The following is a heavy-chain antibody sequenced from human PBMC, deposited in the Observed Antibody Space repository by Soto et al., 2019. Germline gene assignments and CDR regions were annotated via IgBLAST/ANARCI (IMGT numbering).Heavy chain of an antibody. V-gene: IGHV3-23*01. D-gene: IGHD2-15*01. CDR3: ATHMWSYLP. J-gene: IGHJ5*02. Sequence: EVQLLESGGGLVQPGGALRLSCAASGFTFSSHAMSWVRQAPGKGLEWISSISAGSEGAYYADSAKGRFTISRDNSHTTLSLQMTSLTAQDTTVYYSATHMWSYLPWGPGTLVTVSS. CDR1: GFTFSSHA. CDR2: ISAGSEGA.